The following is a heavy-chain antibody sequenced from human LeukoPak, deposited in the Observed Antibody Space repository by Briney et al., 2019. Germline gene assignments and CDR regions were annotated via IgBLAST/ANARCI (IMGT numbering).Heavy chain of an antibody. V-gene: IGHV3-20*04. D-gene: IGHD5-24*01. J-gene: IGHJ1*01. CDR2: INWNGGST. CDR1: GYTFDDYG. CDR3: VRLGRDGYTYGAAY. Sequence: GGSLRLSCAGSGYTFDDYGMRWVRQAPGKGLEWVAWINWNGGSTGYAASVKGRCTISRDNAKNALYLEMNSLRAEDTAFYYCVRLGRDGYTYGAAYWGQGTLVTVSS.